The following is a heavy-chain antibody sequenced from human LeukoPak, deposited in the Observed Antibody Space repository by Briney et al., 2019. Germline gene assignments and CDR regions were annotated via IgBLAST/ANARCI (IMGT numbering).Heavy chain of an antibody. D-gene: IGHD3-22*01. CDR1: GYTFTSYD. CDR2: MNPNSGNT. J-gene: IGHJ6*03. Sequence: ASVKVSCKASGYTFTSYDINWVRQATGQGLEWMGWMNPNSGNTGYEQKFQGRVTMTRNTSISTAYMELCSLRSEDTAVYYCARGGQGQYYYDSSGYYDYYYYYYMDVWGKGTTVTVSS. V-gene: IGHV1-8*01. CDR3: ARGGQGQYYYDSSGYYDYYYYYYMDV.